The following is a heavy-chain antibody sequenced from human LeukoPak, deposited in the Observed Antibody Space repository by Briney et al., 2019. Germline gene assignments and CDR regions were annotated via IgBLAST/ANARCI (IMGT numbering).Heavy chain of an antibody. Sequence: SETLSLTCTVSGGSISSYYWSWIRQPPGKGLEWIGYIYYSGSTNYNPSLKSRVTISVDTSKNQFSLKLSSVTAADTAVYYCAGGYYDSSGYYYGLRYWGQGTLVTVSS. D-gene: IGHD3-22*01. CDR2: IYYSGST. CDR3: AGGYYDSSGYYYGLRY. CDR1: GGSISSYY. J-gene: IGHJ4*02. V-gene: IGHV4-59*08.